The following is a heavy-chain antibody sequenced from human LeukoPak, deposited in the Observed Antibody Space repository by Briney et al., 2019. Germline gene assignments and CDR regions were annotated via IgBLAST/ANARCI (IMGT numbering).Heavy chain of an antibody. J-gene: IGHJ4*02. D-gene: IGHD3-22*01. CDR1: GYTFTGYY. CDR3: ARGGGPYSSGYYYFGFDY. Sequence: ASVKVSCKASGYTFTGYYIHWVRQAPGQGLEWMGWINPHSGGTNYAQKFQGGVTITRDTSASTAYMELSSLRSEDMAVYYCARGGGPYSSGYYYFGFDYWGQGTLVTVSS. V-gene: IGHV1-2*02. CDR2: INPHSGGT.